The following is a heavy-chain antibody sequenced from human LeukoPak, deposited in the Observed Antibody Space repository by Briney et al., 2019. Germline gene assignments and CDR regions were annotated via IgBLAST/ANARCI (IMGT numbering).Heavy chain of an antibody. Sequence: GASVKVSCKASGYTFTGYYMHWVRQAPGQGLEWMGWINPNSGGTNYAQKFQGRVTMTRDTSISTAYMELSRLRSDDTAVYYCARGGYYDSSGYYPFDYWVQGTLVTVSS. J-gene: IGHJ4*02. CDR1: GYTFTGYY. D-gene: IGHD3-22*01. CDR2: INPNSGGT. V-gene: IGHV1-2*02. CDR3: ARGGYYDSSGYYPFDY.